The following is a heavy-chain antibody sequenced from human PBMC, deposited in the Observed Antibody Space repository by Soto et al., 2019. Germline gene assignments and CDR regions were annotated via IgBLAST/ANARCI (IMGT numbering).Heavy chain of an antibody. D-gene: IGHD3-3*01. CDR2: INHSGST. CDR1: GGSFSGYY. J-gene: IGHJ4*02. CDR3: ARRDEWKMGY. Sequence: QVQLQQWGAGLLKPSETLSLTCAVYGGSFSGYYWSWIRQPPGKGLEWIGEINHSGSTNYNPSLKSRVTIAVDTSKNQFSLKLSSVTAADTAVYYCARRDEWKMGYWGQGTLVTVSS. V-gene: IGHV4-34*01.